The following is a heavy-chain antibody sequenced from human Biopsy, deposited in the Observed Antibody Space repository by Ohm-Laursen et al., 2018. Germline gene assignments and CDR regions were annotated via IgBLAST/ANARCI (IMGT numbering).Heavy chain of an antibody. V-gene: IGHV4-34*08. CDR3: GNEIYGRDY. CDR1: GATSSDYY. Sequence: SQTLSLTCIVYGATSSDYYWSWIRQPPGKGLEWLGQIDRSGDTNYNPTLKVRLTISANTSKNHFSLKLTSVTAADTAVYFCGNEIYGRDYWGQGALVTVSS. D-gene: IGHD4-17*01. CDR2: IDRSGDT. J-gene: IGHJ4*02.